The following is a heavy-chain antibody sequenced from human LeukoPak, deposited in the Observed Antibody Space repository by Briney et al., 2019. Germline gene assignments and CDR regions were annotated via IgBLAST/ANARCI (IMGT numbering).Heavy chain of an antibody. Sequence: GGSLRLSCAASGFTFDDYAMHWVRQAPGKGLEWVSGISWNSGSIGYADSVKGRFTISRDNAKNSLYLQMNSLRAEDTALYHCAKGYCSSTSCHPDYWGQGTLVTVSS. D-gene: IGHD2-2*01. J-gene: IGHJ4*02. CDR1: GFTFDDYA. CDR2: ISWNSGSI. CDR3: AKGYCSSTSCHPDY. V-gene: IGHV3-9*01.